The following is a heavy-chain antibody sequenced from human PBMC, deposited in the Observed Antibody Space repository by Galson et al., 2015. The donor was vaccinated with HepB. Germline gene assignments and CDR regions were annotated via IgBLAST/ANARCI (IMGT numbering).Heavy chain of an antibody. D-gene: IGHD2-8*01. CDR1: GFAFDTFP. J-gene: IGHJ4*02. CDR2: ISAGSDFI. V-gene: IGHV3-23*01. CDR3: AKGIHGVWDS. Sequence: SLRLSCAASGFAFDTFPMNWVRQTPGKGLEWVSGISAGSDFIYYADSVKGRFTISRDNSKNMLFLQMSSLRAEDAALYYCAKGIHGVWDSWGQGTLVTVST.